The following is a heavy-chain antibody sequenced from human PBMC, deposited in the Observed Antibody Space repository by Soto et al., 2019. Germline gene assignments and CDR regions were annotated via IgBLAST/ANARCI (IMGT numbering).Heavy chain of an antibody. J-gene: IGHJ4*02. CDR3: ARGWYYDSSGYYDY. V-gene: IGHV4-4*02. CDR2: IYHSGST. D-gene: IGHD3-22*01. Sequence: PSETLSLTCTVSGGSISSYYWSWVRQPPGKGLEWIGEIYHSGSTNYNPSLKSRVTISVDKSKNQFSLKLSSVTAADTAVYYCARGWYYDSSGYYDYWGQGTLVTVSS. CDR1: GGSISSYY.